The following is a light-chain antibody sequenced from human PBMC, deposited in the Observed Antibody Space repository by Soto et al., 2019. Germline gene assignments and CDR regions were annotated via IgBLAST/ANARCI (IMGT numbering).Light chain of an antibody. CDR2: AAS. Sequence: EIQMTDSAASLSACIGDRVTITCRVSQSISSYLNWYQQKPGKAPKLLIYAASSLQSGVPSRFSGSGSGTDFTLTISILQPEDFATHYCQPIYRTTPITFGQGTRLEIK. CDR3: QPIYRTTPIT. J-gene: IGKJ5*01. CDR1: QSISSY. V-gene: IGKV1-39*01.